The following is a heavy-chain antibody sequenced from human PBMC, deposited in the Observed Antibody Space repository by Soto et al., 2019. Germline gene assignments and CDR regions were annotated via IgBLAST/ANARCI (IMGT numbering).Heavy chain of an antibody. CDR3: ARRGSGSYYDY. CDR1: GFTFSSYA. V-gene: IGHV3-23*01. Sequence: EVQLFESGGGLVQPGGSLRLSCAASGFTFSSYAMRWVRQAPGKGLEWVSAISGTGGSTYYADSVKGRFTISRDNSKNTLYLQMNSLRAEDTAVYYCARRGSGSYYDYWGQGTLVTVSS. D-gene: IGHD1-26*01. J-gene: IGHJ4*02. CDR2: ISGTGGST.